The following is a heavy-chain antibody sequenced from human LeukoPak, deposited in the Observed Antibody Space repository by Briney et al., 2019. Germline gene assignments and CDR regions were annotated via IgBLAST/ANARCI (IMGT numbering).Heavy chain of an antibody. Sequence: GGSLRLSCAASGFTFGSYSMSWARQAPGKGLEWVSAISASYGTYYAVSVRGRFTISRDNSKNTLYLQMNSLRGEDTAVYYCAKGPGDGDWLVYWGQGTLVTVSS. CDR3: AKGPGDGDWLVY. CDR1: GFTFGSYS. D-gene: IGHD4-17*01. CDR2: ISASYGT. J-gene: IGHJ4*01. V-gene: IGHV3-23*01.